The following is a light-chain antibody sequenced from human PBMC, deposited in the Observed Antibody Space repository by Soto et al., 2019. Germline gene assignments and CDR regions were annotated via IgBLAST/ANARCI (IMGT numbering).Light chain of an antibody. CDR2: DVN. J-gene: IGLJ2*01. Sequence: QSALTQPASVSGSPGPSITISCTGTRSDIGAYNFVSWYQQHPGEDPKLILYDVNVRPSGVSNRFSGSKSGNTASLTISGLQAEDEAEYYCTSWTTSTTMIFGGGTQLTVL. CDR3: TSWTTSTTMI. V-gene: IGLV2-14*03. CDR1: RSDIGAYNF.